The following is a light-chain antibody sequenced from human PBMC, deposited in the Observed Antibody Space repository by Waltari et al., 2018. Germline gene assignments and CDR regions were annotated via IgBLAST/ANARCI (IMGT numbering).Light chain of an antibody. Sequence: IQLTQSPSSLSASVGDRVTITCRASQGISSYLAWYQQKPGTAPKLLIYAASTLQSGVPSRFSGSGSGTDLTLTISSLQPEDFATYYCQQSYSTLWTFGQGTKVEIK. CDR3: QQSYSTLWT. CDR2: AAS. CDR1: QGISSY. V-gene: IGKV1-9*01. J-gene: IGKJ1*01.